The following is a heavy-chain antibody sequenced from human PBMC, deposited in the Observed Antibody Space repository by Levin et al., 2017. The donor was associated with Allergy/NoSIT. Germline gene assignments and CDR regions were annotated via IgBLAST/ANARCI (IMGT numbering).Heavy chain of an antibody. CDR1: GYTFTSYY. Sequence: ASVKVSCKASGYTFTSYYMHWVRQAPGQGLEWMGIINPSGGSTSYAQKFQGRVTMTRDTSTSTVYMELSSLRSEDTAVYYCARSGYSSSWYGGDAFDIWGQGTMVTVSS. J-gene: IGHJ3*02. CDR2: INPSGGST. CDR3: ARSGYSSSWYGGDAFDI. V-gene: IGHV1-46*01. D-gene: IGHD6-13*01.